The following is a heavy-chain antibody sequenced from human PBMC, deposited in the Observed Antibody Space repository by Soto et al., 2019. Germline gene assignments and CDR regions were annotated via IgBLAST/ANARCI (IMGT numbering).Heavy chain of an antibody. CDR1: GYTFTRYY. Sequence: ASVKVSCKASGYTFTRYYVHWVRQAPGQGLEWMGIINPSDESTSYAQRFQGRVTFTRDTSAGTVYMQLSGLTSEDTAVYYCARDDSGFSGSHYIDYFNYWGQGALVTVSS. D-gene: IGHD1-26*01. J-gene: IGHJ4*02. V-gene: IGHV1-46*01. CDR2: INPSDEST. CDR3: ARDDSGFSGSHYIDYFNY.